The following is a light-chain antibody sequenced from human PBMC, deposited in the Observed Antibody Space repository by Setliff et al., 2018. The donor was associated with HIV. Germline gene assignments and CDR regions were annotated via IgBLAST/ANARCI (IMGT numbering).Light chain of an antibody. V-gene: IGLV2-14*01. Sequence: QSALTQPASVSGSPGQSITISCTGTSSDVGGYNYVSWYQQHPGKAPKLIIYEVTNRPSGISNRFSGSKSGNTASLTISGLQAKDEADYYCSSYASTNTLPFGTGTKVTVL. CDR1: SSDVGGYNY. CDR3: SSYASTNTLP. CDR2: EVT. J-gene: IGLJ1*01.